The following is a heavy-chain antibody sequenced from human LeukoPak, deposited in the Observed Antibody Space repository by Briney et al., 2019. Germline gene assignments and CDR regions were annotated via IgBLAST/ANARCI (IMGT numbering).Heavy chain of an antibody. CDR3: ARSPFGVVIKGNWFDP. CDR2: IYTSGST. Sequence: PSETLSLTCTVSGGSISSGSYYWSWIRQPAGKGLEWIGRIYTSGSTNYNPSLKSRVTISVDTSKNQFSLKLSSVTAADTAVYYCARSPFGVVIKGNWFDPWGQGTLVTVSS. V-gene: IGHV4-61*02. D-gene: IGHD3-3*01. J-gene: IGHJ5*02. CDR1: GGSISSGSYY.